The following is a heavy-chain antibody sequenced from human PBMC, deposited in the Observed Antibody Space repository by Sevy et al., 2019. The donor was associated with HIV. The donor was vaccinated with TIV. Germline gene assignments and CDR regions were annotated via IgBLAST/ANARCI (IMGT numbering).Heavy chain of an antibody. Sequence: SETLSLTYTVSGGSISSSSYYWGWIRQPPGKGLEWIGSIYYSGSTYYNPSLKSRVTISVDTSKNQFSLKLSSVTAADTAVYYCAALVVSSPGYYYYYGMDVWGQGTTVTVSS. CDR3: AALVVSSPGYYYYYGMDV. V-gene: IGHV4-39*01. D-gene: IGHD6-13*01. CDR2: IYYSGST. CDR1: GGSISSSSYY. J-gene: IGHJ6*02.